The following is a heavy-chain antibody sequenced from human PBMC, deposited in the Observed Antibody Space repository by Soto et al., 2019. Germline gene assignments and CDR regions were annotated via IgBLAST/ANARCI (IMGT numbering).Heavy chain of an antibody. V-gene: IGHV3-7*01. D-gene: IGHD6-19*01. Sequence: PWGSLRLSCAASGFTFSNYGIIFFRQAPGKGLEWVANIKQDGSQNYYVDSVKGRFTTSRDNTKNSFYLQMNSLRAEDTAVYYCARDHINGWKFDYWGRGTLVTVSS. CDR1: GFTFSNYG. CDR2: IKQDGSQN. CDR3: ARDHINGWKFDY. J-gene: IGHJ4*02.